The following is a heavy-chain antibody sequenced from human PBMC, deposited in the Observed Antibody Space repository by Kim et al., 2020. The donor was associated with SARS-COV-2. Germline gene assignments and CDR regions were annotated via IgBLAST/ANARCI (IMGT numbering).Heavy chain of an antibody. D-gene: IGHD2-21*02. CDR1: GFTFSSYS. CDR2: ISSSSSYI. CDR3: ARWGVVGDTVVTPSAAFDI. Sequence: GGSLRLSCAASGFTFSSYSMNWVRQAPGKGLEWVSSISSSSSYIYYADSVKGRFTISRDNAKNSLYLQMNSLRAEDTAVYYCARWGVVGDTVVTPSAAFDIWGQGTMVTVSS. V-gene: IGHV3-21*01. J-gene: IGHJ3*02.